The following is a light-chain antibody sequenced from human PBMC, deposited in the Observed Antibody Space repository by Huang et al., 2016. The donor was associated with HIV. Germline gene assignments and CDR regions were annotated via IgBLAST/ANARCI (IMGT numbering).Light chain of an antibody. CDR2: GAS. CDR1: QSVSSSY. J-gene: IGKJ1*01. Sequence: EIVLTQSPGTLSLYPGERATLSCRASQSVSSSYLAWYQQKPGQAPRLRIYGASSRATGIPDRFSGSGSGTDFTLTISRLEPEDFAVYYCQQYGSSPQTFGQGTKVEIK. CDR3: QQYGSSPQT. V-gene: IGKV3-20*01.